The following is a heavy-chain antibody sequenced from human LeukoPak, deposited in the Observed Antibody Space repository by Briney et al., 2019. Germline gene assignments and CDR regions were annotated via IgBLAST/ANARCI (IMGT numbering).Heavy chain of an antibody. J-gene: IGHJ4*02. D-gene: IGHD5-12*01. V-gene: IGHV3-53*01. Sequence: PGGSLRLSCAASGITVSSNYMSWVRQAPGKGLEWVSVVASDGSTNYADSVNGRFAISRDNSKNTLYLQMNSLRAEDSGVYYCAKATVGGYEDWGQGTLVTVSS. CDR3: AKATVGGYED. CDR1: GITVSSNY. CDR2: VASDGST.